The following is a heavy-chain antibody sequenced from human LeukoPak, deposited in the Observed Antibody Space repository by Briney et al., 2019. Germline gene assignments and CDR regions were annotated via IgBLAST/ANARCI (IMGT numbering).Heavy chain of an antibody. J-gene: IGHJ4*02. V-gene: IGHV3-23*01. Sequence: PGGSLRLSCTASGFTVSSNYMSWVRQAPGKGLEWVSAISGSGGSTYYADSVKGRFTISRDNSKNTLYLQMNSLRAEDTAVYYCAKAEEGDLSYYFDYWGQGTLVTVSS. D-gene: IGHD3-16*02. CDR3: AKAEEGDLSYYFDY. CDR2: ISGSGGST. CDR1: GFTVSSNY.